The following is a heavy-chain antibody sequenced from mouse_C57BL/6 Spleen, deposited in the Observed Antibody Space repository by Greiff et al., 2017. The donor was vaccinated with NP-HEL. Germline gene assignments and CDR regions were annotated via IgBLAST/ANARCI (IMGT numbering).Heavy chain of an antibody. CDR3: ACYDYGGPGFAY. J-gene: IGHJ3*01. CDR1: GYAFSSSW. V-gene: IGHV1-82*01. CDR2: IYPGDGDT. Sequence: QVQLQQSGPELVKPGASVKISCKASGYAFSSSWMNWVKQRPGKGLEWIGRIYPGDGDTNYNGKFKGKATLTADKSSSTAYMQLSSLASEDSAVYFCACYDYGGPGFAYGGQGTLVTVSA. D-gene: IGHD2-4*01.